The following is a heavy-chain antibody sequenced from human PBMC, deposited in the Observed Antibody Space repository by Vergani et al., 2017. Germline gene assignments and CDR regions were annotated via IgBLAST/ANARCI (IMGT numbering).Heavy chain of an antibody. CDR3: ARHTTYTDS. D-gene: IGHD1-1*01. J-gene: IGHJ4*02. CDR2: IYPADSDT. CDR1: QYSFGNYW. Sequence: EVELVQSGPEMRTPGESLKISCKGSQYSFGNYWIGWVRQMPGKGLEWMGIIYPADSDTRYSQSFQGQVTISADKSISTAFLQGDSLKASDTALYYCARHTTYTDSWGQGTLVTVSS. V-gene: IGHV5-51*01.